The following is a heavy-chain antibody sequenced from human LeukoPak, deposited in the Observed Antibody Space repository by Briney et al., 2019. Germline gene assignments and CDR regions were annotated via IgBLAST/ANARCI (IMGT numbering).Heavy chain of an antibody. Sequence: GASVKVSCKASGYTFASYGISWVRQAPGQGLEWLGWISPYKGHTNYAQNLQGRVTMTTDTSTNTVYMEMRSLRSDDTAVYYCARGVTYDVLNGYSTYYYMDVWGQGTTVTVSS. V-gene: IGHV1-18*01. CDR3: ARGVTYDVLNGYSTYYYMDV. J-gene: IGHJ6*03. D-gene: IGHD3-9*01. CDR1: GYTFASYG. CDR2: ISPYKGHT.